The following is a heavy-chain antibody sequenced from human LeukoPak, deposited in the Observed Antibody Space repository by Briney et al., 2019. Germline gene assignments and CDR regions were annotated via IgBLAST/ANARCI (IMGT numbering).Heavy chain of an antibody. CDR3: ARQPPSAGVLSYFYYGMDV. CDR2: IYDTGDT. Sequence: SETLSLTCTVSGGSISSHYWSWIRQPPGKGLEWIGYIYDTGDTNYNPSLKSRVLISLDTSKNQFSLKVNSVTAADTAVYYCARQPPSAGVLSYFYYGMDVWGQGTTVTVSS. CDR1: GGSISSHY. D-gene: IGHD2-8*01. J-gene: IGHJ6*02. V-gene: IGHV4-59*08.